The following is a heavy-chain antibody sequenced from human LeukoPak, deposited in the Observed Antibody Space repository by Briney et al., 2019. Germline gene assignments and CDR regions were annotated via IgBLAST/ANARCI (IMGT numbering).Heavy chain of an antibody. V-gene: IGHV1-2*02. D-gene: IGHD4-23*01. CDR3: ARGTTVVTPFDFDY. CDR1: GYTFTGCY. Sequence: GASVKVSCKASGYTFTGCYMHWVRQAPGQGLEWMGWINPNSGGTNYAQKFQGRVTMTRDTSISTAYMELSRRRSDDTAVYYCARGTTVVTPFDFDYWGQGTLVTVSS. CDR2: INPNSGGT. J-gene: IGHJ4*02.